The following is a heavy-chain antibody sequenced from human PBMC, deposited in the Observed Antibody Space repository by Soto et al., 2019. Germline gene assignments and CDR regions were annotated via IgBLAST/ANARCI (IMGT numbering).Heavy chain of an antibody. Sequence: PSETLFLTCTVSGGSISSYYWSWIRQPPGKGLEWIGYIYYSGSTNYNPSLKSRVTISVDTSKNQFSLKLSSVTAADTAVYYCARLFPESGTIHYYYYMDVWGKGTTVTVSS. D-gene: IGHD1-1*01. V-gene: IGHV4-59*08. CDR2: IYYSGST. CDR3: ARLFPESGTIHYYYYMDV. CDR1: GGSISSYY. J-gene: IGHJ6*03.